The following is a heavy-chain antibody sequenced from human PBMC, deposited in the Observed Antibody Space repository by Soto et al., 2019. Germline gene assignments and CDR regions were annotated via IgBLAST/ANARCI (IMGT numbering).Heavy chain of an antibody. CDR2: ISYDGSNK. V-gene: IGHV3-30*04. CDR1: GFIFSSYA. CDR3: ARGGITMVRGVGI. J-gene: IGHJ4*02. Sequence: QVQLVESGGGVVQPGRSLRLSCAASGFIFSSYAMHWVRQAPGKGLEWVAIISYDGSNKYYADSVKGRFTISRDNSKNTLYLQMNSLRAEDTAVYYCARGGITMVRGVGIWGQGTLVTVSS. D-gene: IGHD3-10*01.